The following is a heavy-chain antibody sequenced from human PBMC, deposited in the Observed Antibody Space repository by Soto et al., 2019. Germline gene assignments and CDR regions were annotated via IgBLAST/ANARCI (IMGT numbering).Heavy chain of an antibody. CDR1: GFTFSSYG. CDR2: ISYDGSNK. CDR3: AKDSGSGSYVDY. D-gene: IGHD3-10*01. V-gene: IGHV3-30*18. Sequence: GSLRLSCAASGFTFSSYGMHWVRQAPGKGLEWVAVISYDGSNKYYADSVKGRLTFSRDNSKNTLYLQMNSLRAEDTAVYYCAKDSGSGSYVDYWGQGTLVTVSS. J-gene: IGHJ4*02.